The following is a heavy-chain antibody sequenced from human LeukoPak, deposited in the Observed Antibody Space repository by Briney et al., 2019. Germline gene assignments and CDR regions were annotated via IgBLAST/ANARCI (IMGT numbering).Heavy chain of an antibody. CDR2: ISYDGSNK. J-gene: IGHJ4*02. D-gene: IGHD4/OR15-4a*01. CDR3: ARGTMADDALDY. Sequence: PRGSLRLSCAASGFTFSSYAMHWVRQAPGKGLEWVAVISYDGSNKYYADSVKGRFTISRDNSKNTLYLQMNSLRAEDTAVYYCARGTMADDALDYWGQGTLVTVSS. CDR1: GFTFSSYA. V-gene: IGHV3-30-3*01.